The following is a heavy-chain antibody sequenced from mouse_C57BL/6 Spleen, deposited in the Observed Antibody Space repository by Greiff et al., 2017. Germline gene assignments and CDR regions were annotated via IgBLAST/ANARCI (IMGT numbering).Heavy chain of an antibody. CDR2: INPSTGGT. CDR3: AVYYSNYRFDY. Sequence: VQLQQSGPELVKPGASVKISCKASGYSFTGYYMNWVKQSPENSLEWIGEINPSTGGTTYNQKFKAKATLTVDKSSSTAYMQLKSLTSEDSAVYYCAVYYSNYRFDYWGQGTTLTVSS. J-gene: IGHJ2*01. V-gene: IGHV1-42*01. CDR1: GYSFTGYY. D-gene: IGHD2-5*01.